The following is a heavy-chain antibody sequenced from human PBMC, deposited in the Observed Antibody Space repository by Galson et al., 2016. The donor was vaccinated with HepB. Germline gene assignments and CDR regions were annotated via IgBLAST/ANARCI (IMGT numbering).Heavy chain of an antibody. V-gene: IGHV4-61*03. Sequence: SGASVISDTHYWSWMRQPPGKGPEWIGQIYYTGITNYNPSLMSRVTISVDTSKNHFSLNLTSVTAADTAMYYCTRAPFSSSSWSDYWGQGTLVTVSS. CDR2: IYYTGIT. J-gene: IGHJ4*02. D-gene: IGHD6-13*01. CDR1: GASVISDTHY. CDR3: TRAPFSSSSWSDY.